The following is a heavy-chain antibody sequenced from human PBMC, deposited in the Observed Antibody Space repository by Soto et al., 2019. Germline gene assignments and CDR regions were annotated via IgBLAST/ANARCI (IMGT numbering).Heavy chain of an antibody. CDR3: TTDGRPPGYCSGGSPTGGCYGMDV. Sequence: GGSLRLSCAASGFTFSNAWMNWVRQAPGKGLEWVGRIKSKTDGGTTDYAAPVKGRFTISRDDSKNTLYLQMNSLKTEDTAVYYCTTDGRPPGYCSGGSPTGGCYGMDVWGQGTTVTVSS. CDR2: IKSKTDGGTT. CDR1: GFTFSNAW. V-gene: IGHV3-15*07. D-gene: IGHD2-15*01. J-gene: IGHJ6*02.